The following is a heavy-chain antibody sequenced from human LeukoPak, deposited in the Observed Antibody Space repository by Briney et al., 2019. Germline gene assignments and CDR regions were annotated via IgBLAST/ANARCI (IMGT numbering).Heavy chain of an antibody. Sequence: GGPLRLSCAASGFTFSTYWMSWLRQAPGKGLEWVANINQDGCEKYSVDSVKGRFTISRDISKDTLYLQMNSLRAEDTAVYYCAGARSDYFYGMDVWGQGTTVTVSS. CDR2: INQDGCEK. CDR1: GFTFSTYW. J-gene: IGHJ6*02. V-gene: IGHV3-7*03. D-gene: IGHD4-17*01. CDR3: AGARSDYFYGMDV.